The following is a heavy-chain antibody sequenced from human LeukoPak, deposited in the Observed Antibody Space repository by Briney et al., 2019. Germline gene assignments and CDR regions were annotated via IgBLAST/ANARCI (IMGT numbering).Heavy chain of an antibody. Sequence: GGSLSLSCAASGFTFRNYGMHWVRQAPGKGLEWVAVISRDGLTKYYADSVKGRFTLHRDNSRNTLYLQMNSLRDEDTAVYYCAKYKGAALYYHYGLDVWGPGTTVIVSS. CDR1: GFTFRNYG. V-gene: IGHV3-30*18. D-gene: IGHD1-14*01. CDR3: AKYKGAALYYHYGLDV. CDR2: ISRDGLTK. J-gene: IGHJ6*02.